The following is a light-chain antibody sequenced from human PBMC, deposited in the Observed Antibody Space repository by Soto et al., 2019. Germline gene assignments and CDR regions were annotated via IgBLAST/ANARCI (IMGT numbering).Light chain of an antibody. V-gene: IGKV3-15*01. CDR2: CAS. CDR3: QQYNNWSWT. Sequence: IRITASPTTLSVSPGEKAPLSRKARPSVSSHLAWYQQKPGQAPRLLIYCASTRATGIPARFSGSGSGTEFTLTISSLQSEDFAVYYCQQYNNWSWTFGQGTKVEIK. J-gene: IGKJ1*01. CDR1: PSVSSH.